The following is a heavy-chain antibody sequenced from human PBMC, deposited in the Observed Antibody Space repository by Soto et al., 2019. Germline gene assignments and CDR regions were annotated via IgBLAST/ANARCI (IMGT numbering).Heavy chain of an antibody. D-gene: IGHD2-2*01. CDR3: AREMPNYYGMVV. CDR2: IIPIFGTA. CDR1: GGTFSSYA. J-gene: IGHJ6*02. Sequence: GASVKVSCKASGGTFSSYAISWVRQAPGQGLEWMGGIIPIFGTANYAQKFQGRVTITADKSTSTAYMELSSLRSEDTAVYYCAREMPNYYGMVVCGPGTSLTVSS. V-gene: IGHV1-69*06.